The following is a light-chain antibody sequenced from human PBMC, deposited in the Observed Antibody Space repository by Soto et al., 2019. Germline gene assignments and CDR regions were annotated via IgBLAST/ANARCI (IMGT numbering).Light chain of an antibody. CDR3: QQYHTYWWT. J-gene: IGKJ1*01. Sequence: IQMTQSPSTLSACLGDIVTVTWRASQTIINWLAWYQQKPGKAPKLLIYKASTLEGEVPSRFSGSGSETEFTLTINSLQPDDSATYYCQQYHTYWWTFGQGTKVDI. CDR2: KAS. CDR1: QTIINW. V-gene: IGKV1-5*03.